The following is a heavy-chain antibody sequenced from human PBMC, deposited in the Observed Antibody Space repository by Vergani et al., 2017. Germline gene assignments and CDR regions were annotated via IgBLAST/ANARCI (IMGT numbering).Heavy chain of an antibody. V-gene: IGHV4-38-2*01. CDR3: ASLLTGGIDY. D-gene: IGHD3-16*01. CDR2: VYHSGST. Sequence: QVQLQESGPGLVKPSETLSLTCAVSDYSISSGYYWGWVRQPPGKGLDWIRSVYHSGSTSYNPSLKSRVTISIDTSKNQFSLKLTSVTAADTAVYYCASLLTGGIDYWGQGILVTVFS. J-gene: IGHJ4*02. CDR1: DYSISSGYY.